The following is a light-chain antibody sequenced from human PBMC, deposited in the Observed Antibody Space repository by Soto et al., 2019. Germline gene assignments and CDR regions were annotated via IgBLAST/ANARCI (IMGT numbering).Light chain of an antibody. Sequence: QSVLTQPASVSGSPGQSITISCTGTSSDVGGYNYVSWYQQHPGKAPKLMIYEVSNRPSGVSNRFSGSKSGNTASLTISGLQAEDEADYYCSSYTSSSTPLVSGTGTKGTVL. CDR2: EVS. CDR1: SSDVGGYNY. CDR3: SSYTSSSTPLV. J-gene: IGLJ1*01. V-gene: IGLV2-14*01.